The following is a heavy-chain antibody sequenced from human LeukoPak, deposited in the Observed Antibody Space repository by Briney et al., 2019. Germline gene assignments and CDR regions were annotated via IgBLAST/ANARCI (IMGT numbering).Heavy chain of an antibody. J-gene: IGHJ4*02. D-gene: IGHD3-16*02. CDR3: ARDRSLFDY. CDR1: GFTFSSYE. Sequence: GGSLRLSCAASGFTFSSYEMNWVREAPGKGLEWVSYISSSGSTIYYADSVKGRFTISRDNAKNSLYLQMNSLRAEDTAVYYCARDRSLFDYWAQGTLVTVSS. V-gene: IGHV3-48*03. CDR2: ISSSGSTI.